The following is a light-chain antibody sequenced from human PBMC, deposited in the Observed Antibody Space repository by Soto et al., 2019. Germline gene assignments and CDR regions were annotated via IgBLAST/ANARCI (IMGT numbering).Light chain of an antibody. CDR2: YTS. CDR3: QQYNNWWT. J-gene: IGKJ1*01. Sequence: EIVLTQSPATLSSSPGETATLSCRASQYVGTRLAWYQHKPGQAPRLLIYYTSNRATGIPARFSGSGSGTDFTLTISSLAPEDFAVYYCQQYNNWWTFGQGTKVDIK. V-gene: IGKV3-11*01. CDR1: QYVGTR.